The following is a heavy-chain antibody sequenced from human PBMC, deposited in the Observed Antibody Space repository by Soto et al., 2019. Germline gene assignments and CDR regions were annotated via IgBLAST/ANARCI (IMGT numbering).Heavy chain of an antibody. Sequence: ASGGTFSSYAISWVRQAPGQGLEWMGGIIPIFGTANYAQKFQGRVTITADESTSTAYMELSSLRSEDTAVYYCASSGYYDSSGYPPWPFDYWGQGTLVTVSS. V-gene: IGHV1-69*01. CDR2: IIPIFGTA. CDR3: ASSGYYDSSGYPPWPFDY. J-gene: IGHJ4*02. D-gene: IGHD3-22*01. CDR1: GGTFSSYA.